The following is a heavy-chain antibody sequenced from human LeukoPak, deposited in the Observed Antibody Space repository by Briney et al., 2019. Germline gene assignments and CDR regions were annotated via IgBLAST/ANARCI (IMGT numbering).Heavy chain of an antibody. CDR1: GYTFTSYA. CDR3: ASGRSLHGYSNYVTPFDY. V-gene: IGHV7-4-1*02. CDR2: INTNTGNP. J-gene: IGHJ4*02. Sequence: GASVKVSCKASGYTFTSYAMNWVRQAPGQGLEWMGWINTNTGNPTYAQGFTGRFVFSLDTSVSTAYLQISSLKAEDTAVYYCASGRSLHGYSNYVTPFDYWGQGTLVTVSS. D-gene: IGHD4-11*01.